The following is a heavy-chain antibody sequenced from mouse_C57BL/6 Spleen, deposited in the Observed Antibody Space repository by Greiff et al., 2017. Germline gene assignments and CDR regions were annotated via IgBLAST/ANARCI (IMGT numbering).Heavy chain of an antibody. V-gene: IGHV1-54*01. CDR2: INPGSGGT. Sequence: QVQLQQSGAELVRPGTSVKVSCKASGYAFTNYLLEWVKQRPGQGLEWIGVINPGSGGTNYNEKFKGKATLTADKSSSTAYMQLSSLTSEDSAVYFCAREDDGYYGFAYWGQGTLVTVSA. D-gene: IGHD2-3*01. J-gene: IGHJ3*01. CDR1: GYAFTNYL. CDR3: AREDDGYYGFAY.